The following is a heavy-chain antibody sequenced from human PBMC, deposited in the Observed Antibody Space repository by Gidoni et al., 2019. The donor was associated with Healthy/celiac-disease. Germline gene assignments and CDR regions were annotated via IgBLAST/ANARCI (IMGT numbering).Heavy chain of an antibody. Sequence: QGQLVESGGGVVQPGRSLRLSCAESGFTFSRQGMHWGCQAPGKGLEWVAVIWYYGSNKYYAASVKGRFTISRDNSKNTLYLQMNSLRAEDTAVYYCARERKYCSSPSCYWLGPAWFDPWGQGTLVTVSS. CDR1: GFTFSRQG. CDR2: IWYYGSNK. D-gene: IGHD2-2*01. V-gene: IGHV3-33*01. J-gene: IGHJ5*02. CDR3: ARERKYCSSPSCYWLGPAWFDP.